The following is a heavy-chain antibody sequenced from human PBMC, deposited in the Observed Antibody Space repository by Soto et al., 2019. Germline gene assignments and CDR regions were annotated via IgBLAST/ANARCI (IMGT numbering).Heavy chain of an antibody. CDR3: AADPKDYYYGMDV. CDR2: INPRDGST. CDR1: GHTFTNYY. J-gene: IGHJ6*02. Sequence: GASVKVSCKASGHTFTNYYMHWVRQAPGQGLEWMGIINPRDGSTSYAQKFQGRVTMTRDTSTSTVYMELSSLTSEDTAVYYCAADPKDYYYGMDVWGQGTTVTVSS. V-gene: IGHV1-46*01.